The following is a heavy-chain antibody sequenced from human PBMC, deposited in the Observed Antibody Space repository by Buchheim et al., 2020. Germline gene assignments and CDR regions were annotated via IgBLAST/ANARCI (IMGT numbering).Heavy chain of an antibody. D-gene: IGHD6-19*01. CDR1: GFTFSSYT. V-gene: IGHV3-48*01. CDR2: ISSGRGTI. J-gene: IGHJ4*02. Sequence: EIQLVESGGGLVQPGGSLRLSCAASGFTFSSYTLNWVRQAPGKGLEWVSSISSGRGTIYYADSVKGRFTISRDNAKKSLYLQMNNLRVDDTAVYYCGREVSTGWYVAYWGQGTL. CDR3: GREVSTGWYVAY.